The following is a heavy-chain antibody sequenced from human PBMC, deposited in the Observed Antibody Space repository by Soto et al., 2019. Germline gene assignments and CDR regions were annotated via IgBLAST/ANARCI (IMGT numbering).Heavy chain of an antibody. CDR3: AKFTRPASGPTDY. CDR2: MSGSGGIT. V-gene: IGHV3-23*01. Sequence: GGSLRLSCEAPGFTFSNYAMTWIRQAPGKGLEWVSGMSGSGGITYYSDSVKGRFTISRDTSKNTLYLQMNSLRAEDTAIYYCAKFTRPASGPTDYWGQGTLVTVSS. D-gene: IGHD6-13*01. J-gene: IGHJ4*02. CDR1: GFTFSNYA.